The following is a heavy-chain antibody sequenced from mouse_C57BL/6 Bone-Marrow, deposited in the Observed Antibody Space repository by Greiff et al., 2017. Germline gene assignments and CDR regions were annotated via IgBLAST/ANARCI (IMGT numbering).Heavy chain of an antibody. CDR2: ISSGGSYT. V-gene: IGHV5-6*01. Sequence: EVHLVESGGDLVKPGGSLKLSCAASGFTFSSYGMSWVRQTPDKRLEWVATISSGGSYTYYPDSVKGRFTISRDNAKNTPYLQMSSLKSEDTAMYYCARLGNSAWFAYWGQGTLVTVSA. D-gene: IGHD2-1*01. CDR1: GFTFSSYG. CDR3: ARLGNSAWFAY. J-gene: IGHJ3*01.